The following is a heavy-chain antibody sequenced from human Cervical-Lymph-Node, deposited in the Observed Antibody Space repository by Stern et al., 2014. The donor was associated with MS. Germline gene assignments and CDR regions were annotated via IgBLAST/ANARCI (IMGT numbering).Heavy chain of an antibody. D-gene: IGHD2-2*01. CDR2: IIPIFGTA. V-gene: IGHV1-69*01. CDR1: GGTFSSYA. J-gene: IGHJ4*02. CDR3: ARGRYCSSPSCYVYDY. Sequence: VQLVESGAEVKKPGSSVKVSCKASGGTFSSYAISWVRQAPGQGLEWMGGIIPIFGTANYAQKFQGSVTITADESTSTAYRELSSRRSGETAVYYCARGRYCSSPSCYVYDYWGQGTLVTVSS.